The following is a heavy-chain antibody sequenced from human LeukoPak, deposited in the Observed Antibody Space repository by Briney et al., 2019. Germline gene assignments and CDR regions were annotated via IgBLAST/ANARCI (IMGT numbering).Heavy chain of an antibody. D-gene: IGHD7-27*01. J-gene: IGHJ4*02. Sequence: PGRSLRLSCAASGFTFNTYAMHWVRQAPGKGLEWVAVIVYDGNNKYYADSVKGRFTVSRDNTKNTLYLQMNSLRAEDTAVHYCARDNNWGSTHYWGQGTLVTVSS. CDR2: IVYDGNNK. CDR3: ARDNNWGSTHY. V-gene: IGHV3-30-3*01. CDR1: GFTFNTYA.